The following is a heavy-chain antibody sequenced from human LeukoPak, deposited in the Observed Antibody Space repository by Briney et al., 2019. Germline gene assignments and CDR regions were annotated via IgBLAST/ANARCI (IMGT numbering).Heavy chain of an antibody. CDR3: ARDPTGEQDWYFDL. J-gene: IGHJ2*01. D-gene: IGHD7-27*01. V-gene: IGHV4-39*07. CDR1: GGSISSSSYY. CDR2: IYYSGST. Sequence: KPSETLSLTCTVSGGSISSSSYYWGWIRQPPGKGLEWIGGIYYSGSTYYNPSLKSRVTISVDTSKNQFSLKLSSVTAADTAVYYCARDPTGEQDWYFDLWGRGTLVTVSS.